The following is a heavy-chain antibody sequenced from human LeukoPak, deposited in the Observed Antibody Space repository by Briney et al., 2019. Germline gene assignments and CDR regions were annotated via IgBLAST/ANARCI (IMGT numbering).Heavy chain of an antibody. CDR2: IITLFGTT. CDR1: GGTFSSYA. J-gene: IGHJ1*01. Sequence: ASVKVSCKASGGTFSSYAISWVRQAPGQGLEWMGRIITLFGTTNYAQKFQGRVSITTDESTSTAYMELRSLRSDDTAVYFCARGVLGATTYFQQWGPGTLVTVSS. V-gene: IGHV1-69*05. D-gene: IGHD1-26*01. CDR3: ARGVLGATTYFQQ.